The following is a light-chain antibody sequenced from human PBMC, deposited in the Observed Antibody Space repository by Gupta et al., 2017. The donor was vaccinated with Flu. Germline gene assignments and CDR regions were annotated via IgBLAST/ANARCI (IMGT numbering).Light chain of an antibody. CDR1: SSDVGGYNY. V-gene: IGLV2-14*01. Sequence: QSALTQPASVSGSPGQSITISCTGPSSDVGGYNYVSWFQHHPGKAPKLMIYEVSNRPSGVSNRFSGSKSGNTASLTISGLQAEDEADYYCSSYTGSSTLGVFGTGTKVTVL. J-gene: IGLJ1*01. CDR3: SSYTGSSTLGV. CDR2: EVS.